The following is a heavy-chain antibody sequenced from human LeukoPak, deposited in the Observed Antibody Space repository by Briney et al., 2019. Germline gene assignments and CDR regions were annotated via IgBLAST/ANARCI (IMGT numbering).Heavy chain of an antibody. CDR1: GFTFSDYY. CDR2: ISSSSSYT. V-gene: IGHV3-11*06. J-gene: IGHJ4*02. CDR3: ARDYLTGWNPPDY. Sequence: TPRGSLRLSCAASGFTFSDYYMSWIRQAPGKGLEWVSYISSSSSYTNYADSVKGRFTISRDNAKNSLYLQMNSLRAEDTAVYYCARDYLTGWNPPDYWGQGTLVTVSS. D-gene: IGHD1-14*01.